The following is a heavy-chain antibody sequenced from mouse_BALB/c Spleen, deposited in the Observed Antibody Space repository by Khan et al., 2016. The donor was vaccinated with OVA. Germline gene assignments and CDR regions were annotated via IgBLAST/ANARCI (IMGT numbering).Heavy chain of an antibody. CDR1: GFNIKDTY. CDR2: IDTANGNT. J-gene: IGHJ2*01. Sequence: VQLKQSGAELVKPGASVKLSCTASGFNIKDTYMHWVKQRPEQGLEWIGRIDTANGNTKYDPKFQGKATITADTSSNTAYLQVSSLTSEDTAVDYCARINAWGQGTTLTVSS. CDR3: ARINA. V-gene: IGHV14-3*02.